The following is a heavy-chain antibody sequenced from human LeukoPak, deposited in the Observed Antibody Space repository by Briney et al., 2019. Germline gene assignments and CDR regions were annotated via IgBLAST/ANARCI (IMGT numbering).Heavy chain of an antibody. CDR3: AKDRYESGGYYSSDACDI. CDR2: ISGNGGTT. J-gene: IGHJ3*02. CDR1: GLTLSNYA. D-gene: IGHD3-22*01. Sequence: GGSLRLSCEASGLTLSNYAMSWVRQAPGKGLEWVSVISGNGGTTHYADSVKGRFTISRDNSKNTVFLQMNSLRAEDTAFYYCAKDRYESGGYYSSDACDIWGQGTRVTVSS. V-gene: IGHV3-23*01.